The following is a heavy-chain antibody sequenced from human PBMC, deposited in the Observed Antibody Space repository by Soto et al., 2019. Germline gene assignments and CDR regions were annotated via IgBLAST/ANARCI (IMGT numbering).Heavy chain of an antibody. CDR2: INPSGGST. J-gene: IGHJ5*02. CDR1: GYTFTSYY. Sequence: GASVKVSCKASGYTFTSYYMHWVLQAPGQGLEWMGIINPSGGSTSYAQKFQGRVTMTRDTSTSTVYMELSSLRSEDTAVYYCARAVVVPAAPGGAHWFDPWGQGTLVTVSS. D-gene: IGHD2-2*01. CDR3: ARAVVVPAAPGGAHWFDP. V-gene: IGHV1-46*03.